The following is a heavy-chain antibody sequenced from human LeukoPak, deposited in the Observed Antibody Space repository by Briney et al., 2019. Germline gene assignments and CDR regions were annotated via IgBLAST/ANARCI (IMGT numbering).Heavy chain of an antibody. V-gene: IGHV1-2*02. CDR3: ARDFGSNYYYYYMDV. CDR2: INPNSGGT. J-gene: IGHJ6*03. D-gene: IGHD3-3*01. CDR1: GYTFIGYY. Sequence: ASVKVSCKASGYTFIGYYMHWVRQAPGQGLEWMGWINPNSGGTNYAQKFQGRVTMTRDTSISTAYMELSRLRSDDTAVYYCARDFGSNYYYYYMDVWGKGTTVTVSS.